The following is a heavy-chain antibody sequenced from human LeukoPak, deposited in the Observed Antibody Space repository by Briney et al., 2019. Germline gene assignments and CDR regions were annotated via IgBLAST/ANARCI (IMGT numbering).Heavy chain of an antibody. V-gene: IGHV3-7*01. D-gene: IGHD6-19*01. Sequence: GGFLRLSCAASGFTFSSYWMSWVRQAPGKGLEWVANIKQDGSEKYYVDSVKGRFTISRDNAKNSLYLQMNSLRAEDTAVYYCARDHSSGWYIWFDPWGQGTLVTVSS. CDR2: IKQDGSEK. CDR1: GFTFSSYW. CDR3: ARDHSSGWYIWFDP. J-gene: IGHJ5*02.